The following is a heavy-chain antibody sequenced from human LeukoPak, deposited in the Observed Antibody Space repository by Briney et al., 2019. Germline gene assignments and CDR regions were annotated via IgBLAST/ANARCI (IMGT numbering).Heavy chain of an antibody. CDR3: ARGRIFDSSGYYYYYYGMDV. CDR2: MSPNSGNT. V-gene: IGHV1-8*01. CDR1: GYTFTSYD. J-gene: IGHJ6*02. Sequence: GASVKVSCKASGYTFTSYDINWVRQATGQGLEWMGWMSPNSGNTGYAQKFQGRVTMTRNTSISTAYMELSSLRSEDTAVYYCARGRIFDSSGYYYYYYGMDVWGQGTTVTVSS. D-gene: IGHD3-22*01.